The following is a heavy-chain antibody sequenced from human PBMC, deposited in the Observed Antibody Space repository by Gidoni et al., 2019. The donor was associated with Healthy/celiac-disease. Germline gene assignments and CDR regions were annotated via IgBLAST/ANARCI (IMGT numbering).Heavy chain of an antibody. CDR3: ARGQGDYWGGWFDP. Sequence: QVQLQESGPGLVKPSATLSLTCTVSGGSISSYYWSWIRQPPGKGLEWIGYIYYSGSTNYNPSLKSRVTISVDTSKNQFSLKLSSVTAADTAVYYCARGQGDYWGGWFDPWGQGTLVTVSS. D-gene: IGHD4-17*01. V-gene: IGHV4-59*01. CDR2: IYYSGST. CDR1: GGSISSYY. J-gene: IGHJ5*02.